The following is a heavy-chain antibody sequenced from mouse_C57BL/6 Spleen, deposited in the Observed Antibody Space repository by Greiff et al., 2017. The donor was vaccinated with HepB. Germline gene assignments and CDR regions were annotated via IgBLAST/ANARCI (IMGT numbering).Heavy chain of an antibody. CDR3: ARDREGSSSYWYFDV. Sequence: EVQLVESAGGLVQPGSSMKLSCTASGFTFSDYYMAWVRQVPEKGLEWVANINYDGSSTYYLDSLKSRFIISRDNAKNILYLQMSSLKSEDTATYYCARDREGSSSYWYFDVWGTGTTVTVAS. CDR2: INYDGSST. D-gene: IGHD1-1*01. V-gene: IGHV5-16*01. CDR1: GFTFSDYY. J-gene: IGHJ1*03.